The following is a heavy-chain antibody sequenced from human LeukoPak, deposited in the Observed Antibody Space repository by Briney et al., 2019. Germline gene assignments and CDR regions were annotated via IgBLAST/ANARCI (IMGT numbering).Heavy chain of an antibody. V-gene: IGHV3-11*04. Sequence: GGSLRLSCAASGFTFSDYYMSWIRQAPGKGLEWVSYISSSGSTIYYADSVKGRFTISRDNAKNTLYLQMNSLRAEDTAVYYCANNHVRGGSYDYWGQETLVTVSS. D-gene: IGHD3-16*01. J-gene: IGHJ4*02. CDR2: ISSSGSTI. CDR3: ANNHVRGGSYDY. CDR1: GFTFSDYY.